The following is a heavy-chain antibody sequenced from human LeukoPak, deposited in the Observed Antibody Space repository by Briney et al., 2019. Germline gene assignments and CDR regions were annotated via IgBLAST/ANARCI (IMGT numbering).Heavy chain of an antibody. CDR2: ITYDGYYK. J-gene: IGHJ4*02. Sequence: GTSLRLSCSASGFTFTSYGMHWVRQAPGKGLEWVALITYDGYYKYYSDSVKGRFSISRDNSKNTLYLQMNSLRAEDTAVYYCAKDPGYCSGGSCYYFDYWGQGTLVTVSS. D-gene: IGHD2-15*01. CDR3: AKDPGYCSGGSCYYFDY. CDR1: GFTFTSYG. V-gene: IGHV3-30*18.